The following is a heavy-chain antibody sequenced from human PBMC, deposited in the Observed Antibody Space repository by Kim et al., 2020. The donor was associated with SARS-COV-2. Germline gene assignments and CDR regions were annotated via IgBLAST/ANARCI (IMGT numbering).Heavy chain of an antibody. CDR1: GFTVSSNY. J-gene: IGHJ5*02. CDR2: IYSGGST. D-gene: IGHD4-17*01. V-gene: IGHV3-53*01. Sequence: GGSLRLSCAASGFTVSSNYMSWVRQAPGKGLEWVSVIYSGGSTHYADSVKGRFTISRDTSKNMVYLQMNSLKADDTAVYYCARDYGATYNWFDPWGQGTLVTVSS. CDR3: ARDYGATYNWFDP.